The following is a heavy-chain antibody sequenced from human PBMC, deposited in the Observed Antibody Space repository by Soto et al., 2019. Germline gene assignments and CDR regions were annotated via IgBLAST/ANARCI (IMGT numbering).Heavy chain of an antibody. Sequence: ETLSLTCAVYGGSFSGYYWSWIRQPPGKGLEWIGEINHSGSTNYNPSLKSRVTISVDTSKNQFTLKLSSVTAADTAVYYCARGKVGVVVAATVGYYYYGMDVWGQGTTVTVSS. CDR3: ARGKVGVVVAATVGYYYYGMDV. J-gene: IGHJ6*02. D-gene: IGHD2-15*01. CDR2: INHSGST. CDR1: GGSFSGYY. V-gene: IGHV4-34*01.